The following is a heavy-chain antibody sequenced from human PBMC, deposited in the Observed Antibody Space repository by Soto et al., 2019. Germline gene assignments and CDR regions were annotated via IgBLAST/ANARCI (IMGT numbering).Heavy chain of an antibody. CDR2: ISGSGGST. Sequence: EVQLLESGGGLVQPGGSLRLSCAASGFTFSSYAMSWVHQAPGKGLEWVSAISGSGGSTYYADSVKGRFTISRDNSKNTLSLQMNSLRAEDTAVYYCANASPYYYDSSGSSDYWGQGTLVTVSS. D-gene: IGHD3-22*01. J-gene: IGHJ4*02. CDR1: GFTFSSYA. CDR3: ANASPYYYDSSGSSDY. V-gene: IGHV3-23*01.